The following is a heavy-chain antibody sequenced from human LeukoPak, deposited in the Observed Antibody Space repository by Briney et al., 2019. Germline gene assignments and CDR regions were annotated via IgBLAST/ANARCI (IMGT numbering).Heavy chain of an antibody. D-gene: IGHD4-11*01. CDR3: AKSKSPYPMDYIFDF. CDR1: GFTFSSYA. J-gene: IGHJ4*02. CDR2: ISGSGDNT. V-gene: IGHV3-23*01. Sequence: GGSLRLSCAASGFTFSSYAMSWVRQAPGKGLEWVSGISGSGDNTYYADSVKGRFTISRDNSKNTLYVQMNSLRTDDAAVYYCAKSKSPYPMDYIFDFWGQGTRVTVSS.